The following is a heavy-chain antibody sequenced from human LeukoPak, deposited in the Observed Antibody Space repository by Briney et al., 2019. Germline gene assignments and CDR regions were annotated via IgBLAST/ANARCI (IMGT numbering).Heavy chain of an antibody. Sequence: ASVKVSCKASGYTFTGYYMHWVRQAPGQGLEWMGWINPNSGGTNYAQKFQGRVTITRDTSVSTAYMEVTRLRSDDTAVYYCAREQSAAYRRDYQFYGMDVWGQGTTVTVS. CDR3: AREQSAAYRRDYQFYGMDV. J-gene: IGHJ6*02. V-gene: IGHV1-2*02. CDR2: INPNSGGT. CDR1: GYTFTGYY. D-gene: IGHD1-14*01.